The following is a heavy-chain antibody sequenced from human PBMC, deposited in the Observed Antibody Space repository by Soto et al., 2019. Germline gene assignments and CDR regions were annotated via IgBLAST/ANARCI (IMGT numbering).Heavy chain of an antibody. D-gene: IGHD4-4*01. J-gene: IGHJ5*02. CDR1: GGSISSGDYY. CDR2: IYYSGST. V-gene: IGHV4-30-4*01. Sequence: SETLSLTCTVSGGSISSGDYYWSWIRQPPGKGLEWIGYIYYSGSTYYNPSLKSRVTISVDTSKNQFSLKLSSVTAADTAVYYCAREGPYSRDNGFDPRGQGTLVTVSS. CDR3: AREGPYSRDNGFDP.